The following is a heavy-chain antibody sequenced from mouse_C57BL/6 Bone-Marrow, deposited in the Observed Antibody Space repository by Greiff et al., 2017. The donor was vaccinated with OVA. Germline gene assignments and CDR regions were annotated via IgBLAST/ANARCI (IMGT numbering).Heavy chain of an antibody. Sequence: VQLQQPGAELVRPGASVKLSCKASGYTFTSYWMHWVKQRPIQGLEWIGNIDPADSETNYNQKFKDKATLTVDKSSSTAYMQLSSLTSEDSAVYYCARGITTVVATDFDVWGTGTTVTVSS. CDR2: IDPADSET. J-gene: IGHJ1*03. D-gene: IGHD1-1*01. V-gene: IGHV1-52*01. CDR1: GYTFTSYW. CDR3: ARGITTVVATDFDV.